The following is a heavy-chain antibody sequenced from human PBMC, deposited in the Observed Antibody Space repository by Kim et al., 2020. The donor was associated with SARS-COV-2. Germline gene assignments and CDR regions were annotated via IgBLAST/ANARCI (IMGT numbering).Heavy chain of an antibody. CDR1: GYTFTSYG. V-gene: IGHV1-18*01. Sequence: ASVKVSCKASGYTFTSYGISWVRQAPGQGLEWMGWISAYNGNTNYTQKLQGRVTMTTDTSTSTAYMELRSLRSDDTAMYYCARDSQRADYYDSSGYYHDFDYWGQGTLVTVSS. D-gene: IGHD3-22*01. J-gene: IGHJ4*02. CDR3: ARDSQRADYYDSSGYYHDFDY. CDR2: ISAYNGNT.